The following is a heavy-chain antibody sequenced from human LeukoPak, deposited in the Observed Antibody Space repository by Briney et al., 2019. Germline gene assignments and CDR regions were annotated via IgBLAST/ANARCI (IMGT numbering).Heavy chain of an antibody. V-gene: IGHV1-2*02. CDR2: TNPNSGGT. Sequence: ASVKVSCKASGYTFTGYYMHWVRQPPEKGLKWMEWTNPNSGGTNYAQKFQGRVTMTRDTSISTAYMELGRLRSDDTAVYYCARAGPYSNYHYYMDVWGKGTTVTVSS. D-gene: IGHD4-11*01. CDR3: ARAGPYSNYHYYMDV. J-gene: IGHJ6*03. CDR1: GYTFTGYY.